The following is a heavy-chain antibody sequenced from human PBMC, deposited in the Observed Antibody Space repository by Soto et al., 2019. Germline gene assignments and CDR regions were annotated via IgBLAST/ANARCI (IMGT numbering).Heavy chain of an antibody. CDR1: GDSIGSRYY. J-gene: IGHJ4*02. CDR2: IHNSGST. CDR3: ARPYDGSGFHY. V-gene: IGHV4-39*01. D-gene: IGHD3-22*01. Sequence: SETLSLTCTVSGDSIGSRYYWGWIRQPPGKGLEWIGSIHNSGSTYYNPSLKSRVTLSVDTSKNQFSLKMSSVTAADTAMYYCARPYDGSGFHYWGQGALVTVSS.